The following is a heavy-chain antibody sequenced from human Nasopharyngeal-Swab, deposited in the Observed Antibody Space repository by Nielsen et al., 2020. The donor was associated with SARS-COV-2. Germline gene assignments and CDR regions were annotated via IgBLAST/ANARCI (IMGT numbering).Heavy chain of an antibody. D-gene: IGHD3-10*01. CDR3: ARSAMVRGPGMDV. CDR1: GFTVSSNY. CDR2: IYSGGST. V-gene: IGHV3-53*04. Sequence: GESLKISCAASGFTVSSNYMSWVRQAPGKGLAWVSVIYSGGSTYYADSVKGRFTISRHNSKNTLYLQMNSLRAEDTAVYYCARSAMVRGPGMDVWGQGTTVTVSS. J-gene: IGHJ6*02.